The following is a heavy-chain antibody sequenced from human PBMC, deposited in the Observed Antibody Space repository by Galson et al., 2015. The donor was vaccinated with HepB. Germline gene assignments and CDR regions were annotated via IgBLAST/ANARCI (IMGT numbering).Heavy chain of an antibody. CDR2: ISYDGSNK. V-gene: IGHV3-30*04. J-gene: IGHJ6*02. Sequence: SLRLSCAASGFTFSSYAMHWVRQAPGKGLEWVAVISYDGSNKYYADSVKGRFTISRDNSKNTLYLQMNSLRAEDTAVYYCAGATLYDYYYGMDVWGQGTTVTVSS. CDR3: AGATLYDYYYGMDV. D-gene: IGHD3-16*02. CDR1: GFTFSSYA.